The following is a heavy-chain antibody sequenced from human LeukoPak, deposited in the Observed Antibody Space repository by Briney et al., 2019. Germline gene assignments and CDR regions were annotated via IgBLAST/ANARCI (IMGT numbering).Heavy chain of an antibody. CDR1: GYTFINSY. CDR2: INPSGGST. D-gene: IGHD1-7*01. CDR3: ASLETGTSFDY. V-gene: IGHV1-46*01. J-gene: IGHJ4*02. Sequence: ASVKVSCKASGYTFINSYFHWVRQAPGQGLAWMGVINPSGGSTNYAQKFQGRVTMTRDTSTSTVYMDLSSLRSEDTAVYYCASLETGTSFDYWGQGTLVTVSS.